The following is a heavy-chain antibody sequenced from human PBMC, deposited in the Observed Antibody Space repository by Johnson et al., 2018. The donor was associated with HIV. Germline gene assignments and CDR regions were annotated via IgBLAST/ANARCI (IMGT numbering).Heavy chain of an antibody. J-gene: IGHJ3*02. CDR3: AKAWGFVGATPAFDI. D-gene: IGHD1-26*01. V-gene: IGHV3-33*06. Sequence: QVLLVESGGGVVQPGRSLRLSCAASGFTFSSYAMHWVRQAPGKGLAWVAVIWHDGSNKYYADSVKGRFTISRDNSKNTLYLQMNSLRAEDTAGYYCAKAWGFVGATPAFDIWGQGTMVTVSS. CDR2: IWHDGSNK. CDR1: GFTFSSYA.